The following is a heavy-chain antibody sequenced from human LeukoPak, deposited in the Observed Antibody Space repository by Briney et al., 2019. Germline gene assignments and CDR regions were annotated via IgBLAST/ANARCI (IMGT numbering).Heavy chain of an antibody. CDR3: ARGPYYYDSSGYYRYFDY. J-gene: IGHJ4*02. CDR2: INHSGST. CDR1: GGSISSGDYY. V-gene: IGHV4-30-4*08. Sequence: SQTLSLTCTVSGGSISSGDYYWSWIRQPPGKGLEWIGEINHSGSTNYNPSLKSRVTISVDTSKNQFSLKLSSVTAADTAVYYCARGPYYYDSSGYYRYFDYWGQGTLVTVSS. D-gene: IGHD3-22*01.